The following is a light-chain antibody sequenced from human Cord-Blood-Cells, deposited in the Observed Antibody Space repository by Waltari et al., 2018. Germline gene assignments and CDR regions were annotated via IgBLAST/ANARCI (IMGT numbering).Light chain of an antibody. CDR2: AAS. Sequence: EIVLTQSPATLSLSPGKRATPSCRAGQSVSGYLAWYQQKPGPAPRLLIYAASNRATGIPARLSGSGAGTDFTLTIISLEPEDFAVYYCQQRSNWRTFGGGTKVEIK. J-gene: IGKJ4*01. CDR1: QSVSGY. CDR3: QQRSNWRT. V-gene: IGKV3-11*01.